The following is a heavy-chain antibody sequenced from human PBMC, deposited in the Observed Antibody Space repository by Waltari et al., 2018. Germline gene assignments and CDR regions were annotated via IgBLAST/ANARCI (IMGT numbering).Heavy chain of an antibody. Sequence: EWVAVISYDGSNKYYADSGKGRFTISRDNSKNTLYLQMSSLRAEDTAVYYCAGDQYGYSYGLYYYYGMDVWGQGTTVTVSS. CDR3: AGDQYGYSYGLYYYYGMDV. D-gene: IGHD5-18*01. CDR2: ISYDGSNK. V-gene: IGHV3-30-3*01. J-gene: IGHJ6*02.